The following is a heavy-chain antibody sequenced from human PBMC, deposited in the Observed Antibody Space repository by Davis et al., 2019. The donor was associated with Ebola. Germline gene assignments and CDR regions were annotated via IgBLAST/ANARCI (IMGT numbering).Heavy chain of an antibody. CDR3: ARGRTMLEY. Sequence: GSLRLSCAASGFTFSDYAMSWVRQAPGKGLEWIGEINHSGSTTYNPSLKSRVTISVDTSKMQFSLRLSSVTAADTAVYYCARGRTMLEYWGQGTLVTVSS. CDR1: GFTFSDYA. V-gene: IGHV4-34*01. J-gene: IGHJ4*02. CDR2: INHSGST. D-gene: IGHD3-10*01.